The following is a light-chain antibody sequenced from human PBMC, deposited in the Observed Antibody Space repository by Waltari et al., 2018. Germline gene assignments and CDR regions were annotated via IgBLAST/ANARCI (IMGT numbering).Light chain of an antibody. CDR2: WAA. CDR1: QSILYRSSNRNA. CDR3: QQYYNAPLT. J-gene: IGKJ4*01. V-gene: IGKV4-1*01. Sequence: LGERATINCKSSQSILYRSSNRNALAWYQQKPGQPPKLLFFWAATRESGAPDRFSVSGSGTDFTLTISSLQAEDVAVYYCQQYYNAPLTFGGGTKVEIK.